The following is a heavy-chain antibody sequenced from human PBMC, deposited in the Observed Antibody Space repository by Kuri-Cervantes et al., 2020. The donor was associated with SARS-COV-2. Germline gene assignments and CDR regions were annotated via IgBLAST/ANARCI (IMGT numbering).Heavy chain of an antibody. CDR3: ARDTYYYDSSGYYYGRFDY. J-gene: IGHJ4*02. V-gene: IGHV1-58*01. Sequence: SVKVSCKASGFTFTSSAVQWVRQARGQRLEWIGWIVVGSGNTNYAQKFQERVTITRDTSASTAYMELSSLRSEDTAVYYCARDTYYYDSSGYYYGRFDYWGQGTLVTVSS. CDR1: GFTFTSSA. D-gene: IGHD3-22*01. CDR2: IVVGSGNT.